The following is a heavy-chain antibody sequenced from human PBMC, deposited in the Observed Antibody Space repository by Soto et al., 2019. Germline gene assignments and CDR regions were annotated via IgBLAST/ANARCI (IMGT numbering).Heavy chain of an antibody. D-gene: IGHD2-2*01. V-gene: IGHV1-69*01. Sequence: QVQLVQSGAEVKKPGSSVKVSCKASGGTFSSYAISWVRQAPGQGLEWMGGIIPISDTTNYAQQFQGRVTITADESTSPAYMELSRLRSEDTAVYYCARSQGSSTSLEIYYYYYSGMDVWGQGATVTVSS. J-gene: IGHJ6*02. CDR1: GGTFSSYA. CDR3: ARSQGSSTSLEIYYYYYSGMDV. CDR2: IIPISDTT.